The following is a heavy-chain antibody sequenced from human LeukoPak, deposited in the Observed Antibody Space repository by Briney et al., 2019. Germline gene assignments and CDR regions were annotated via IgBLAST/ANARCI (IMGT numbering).Heavy chain of an antibody. CDR3: ARLVWLRSPLDYYYGMDV. J-gene: IGHJ6*02. V-gene: IGHV4-39*01. D-gene: IGHD5-12*01. CDR2: IYYSGST. CDR1: GGPISSSSYY. Sequence: SETLSLTCTVSGGPISSSSYYWGWIRQPPGKGLEWIGSIYYSGSTYYNPSLKSRVTISVDTSKNQFSLKLSSVTAADTAVYYCARLVWLRSPLDYYYGMDVWGQGTTVTVSS.